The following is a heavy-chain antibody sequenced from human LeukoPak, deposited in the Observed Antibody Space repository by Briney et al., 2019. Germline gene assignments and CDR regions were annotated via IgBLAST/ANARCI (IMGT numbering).Heavy chain of an antibody. V-gene: IGHV4-31*03. CDR3: AREGYASGWNDY. J-gene: IGHJ4*02. CDR1: GGSINSGDYY. CDR2: IYHSGST. D-gene: IGHD6-19*01. Sequence: PSETLSLTCTVSGGSINSGDYYWSWVRQHPGKGLEWIGYIYHSGSTYYNPSLKGRLTISVDTSKNQFSLKLRSVTAADTAVYYCAREGYASGWNDYWGQGTLVTVSS.